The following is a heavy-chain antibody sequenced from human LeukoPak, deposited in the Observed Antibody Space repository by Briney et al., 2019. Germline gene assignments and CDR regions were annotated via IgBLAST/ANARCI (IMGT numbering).Heavy chain of an antibody. V-gene: IGHV3-21*01. CDR2: ISSSSNYI. D-gene: IGHD3-22*01. Sequence: GGSLRLSCAASGSPFSTYSMNWVRQAPGKGLEWVSSISSSSNYIYYADSVKGRFTISRDNAKNSLYLQMNSLRAEDTAVYYCATDITVIVVVRRDYWSQGTLVTVSS. CDR3: ATDITVIVVVRRDY. CDR1: GSPFSTYS. J-gene: IGHJ4*02.